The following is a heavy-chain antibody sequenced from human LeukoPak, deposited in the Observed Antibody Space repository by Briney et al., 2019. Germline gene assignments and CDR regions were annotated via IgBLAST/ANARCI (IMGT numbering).Heavy chain of an antibody. CDR1: GYSISSGYY. Sequence: PSETLSLTCAVSGYSISSGYYWGWIRQPPGKGLEWIGSIYHGGNTYYNPSLKSRVTISVDTSKNQFSLKLSSVTAADTAVYYCATTTGGGSCYSSWGQGTLVTVSS. D-gene: IGHD2-15*01. V-gene: IGHV4-38-2*01. CDR2: IYHGGNT. CDR3: ATTTGGGSCYSS. J-gene: IGHJ5*02.